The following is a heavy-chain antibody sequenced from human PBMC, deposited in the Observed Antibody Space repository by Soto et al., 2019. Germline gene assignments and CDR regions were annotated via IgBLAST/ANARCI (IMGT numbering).Heavy chain of an antibody. V-gene: IGHV4-39*07. J-gene: IGHJ4*02. CDR2: IYYSGST. CDR1: GGSISSSSYY. D-gene: IGHD3-22*01. Sequence: SETLSLTCAVSGGSISSSSYYWGWIRQPPGKGLEWIGSIYYSGSTNYNPSLKSRVTISVDTSKSQFSLKLSSVTAADTAVYYCARGRYYYDSSGYHPLYYFDYWGQGTLVTVSS. CDR3: ARGRYYYDSSGYHPLYYFDY.